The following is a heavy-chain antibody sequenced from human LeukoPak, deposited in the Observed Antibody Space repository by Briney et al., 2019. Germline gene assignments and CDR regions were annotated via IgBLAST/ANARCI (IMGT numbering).Heavy chain of an antibody. CDR3: AKDYSAAHDY. Sequence: GGSLRLSCAASGFTLSSYAMSWVRQAPGKGLEWVSYISSSGSTIYYADSVKGRFTISRDNAKNSLYLQMNSLRAEDTAMYYCAKDYSAAHDYWGQGTLVTVSS. V-gene: IGHV3-48*04. D-gene: IGHD2-2*01. J-gene: IGHJ4*02. CDR1: GFTLSSYA. CDR2: ISSSGSTI.